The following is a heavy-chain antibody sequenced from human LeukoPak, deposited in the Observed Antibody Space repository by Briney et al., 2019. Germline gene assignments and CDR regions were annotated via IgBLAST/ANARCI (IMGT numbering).Heavy chain of an antibody. J-gene: IGHJ5*02. CDR3: AIVVSSCSAVGFGP. V-gene: IGHV3-11*01. CDR1: GFIFSDYY. CDR2: ITSDNTV. D-gene: IGHD5/OR15-5a*01. Sequence: GGSLRLSCAASGFIFSDYYMSWIRQALGKGLEWVSYITSDNTVYYADSVKGRFTISRDNPKNSIYLQMNSLRYEDTARYYCAIVVSSCSAVGFGPWGQGTLVTVSS.